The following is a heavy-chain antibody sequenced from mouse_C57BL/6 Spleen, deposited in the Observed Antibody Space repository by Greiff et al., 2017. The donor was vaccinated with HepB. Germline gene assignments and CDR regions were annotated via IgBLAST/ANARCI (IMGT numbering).Heavy chain of an antibody. CDR2: IDPSDSYT. CDR1: GYTFTSYW. Sequence: QVQLQQSGAELVKPGASVKLSCKASGYTFTSYWMQWVKQRPGQGLEWIGEIDPSDSYTNYNQKFKGKATLTVDTSSSTAYMQLSSLTSEDSAVYYCARHGSSPYYYAMDYWGQGTSVTVSS. D-gene: IGHD1-1*01. J-gene: IGHJ4*01. V-gene: IGHV1-50*01. CDR3: ARHGSSPYYYAMDY.